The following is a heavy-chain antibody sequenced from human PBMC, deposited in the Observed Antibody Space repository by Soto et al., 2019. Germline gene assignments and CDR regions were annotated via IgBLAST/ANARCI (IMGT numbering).Heavy chain of an antibody. Sequence: QVQLQESGPGLVKPAQTLSLTCTVSGGSISSAGYYWSWIRQHPGKGLEWIGYIYNSGSTYYNPSLKSRVSISVDTSKNQFSLKLTSVTAADTAIYYCARAPDFGDYVFDFDYWGQGTLVTVSS. CDR2: IYNSGST. D-gene: IGHD4-17*01. CDR3: ARAPDFGDYVFDFDY. CDR1: GGSISSAGYY. V-gene: IGHV4-31*03. J-gene: IGHJ4*02.